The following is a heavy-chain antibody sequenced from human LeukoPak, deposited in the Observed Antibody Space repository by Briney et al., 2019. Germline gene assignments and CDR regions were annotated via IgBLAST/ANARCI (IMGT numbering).Heavy chain of an antibody. CDR2: INHSGST. Sequence: KPSETLSLTCAVYGGSFSGYYWSWIRQPPGKGLEWIGEINHSGSTSYNPSLKSRVTISVDTSRNQFSLKLSSVTAADTAVYYCARGVLWFGELPAPRMDVWGKGTTVTVSS. D-gene: IGHD3-10*01. V-gene: IGHV4-34*01. J-gene: IGHJ6*04. CDR3: ARGVLWFGELPAPRMDV. CDR1: GGSFSGYY.